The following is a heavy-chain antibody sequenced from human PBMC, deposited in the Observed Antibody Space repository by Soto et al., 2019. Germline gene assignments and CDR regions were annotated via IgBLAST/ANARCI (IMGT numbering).Heavy chain of an antibody. Sequence: GSLRLSCAASKFTFSNYWMHWVRQAPGKGLMWVSRINSDGTRTAYADSVKGRFTISRDNTKDTLFLYMDGLRAEDTAVYYCARVATGSYDWFDPWGQGTLVTVSS. CDR2: INSDGTRT. CDR3: ARVATGSYDWFDP. D-gene: IGHD1-26*01. V-gene: IGHV3-74*01. CDR1: KFTFSNYW. J-gene: IGHJ5*02.